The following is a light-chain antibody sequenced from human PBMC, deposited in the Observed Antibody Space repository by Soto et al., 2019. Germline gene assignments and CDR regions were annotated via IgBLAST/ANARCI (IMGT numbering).Light chain of an antibody. CDR1: QSISTY. CDR3: QQGHSPPWT. V-gene: IGKV1-39*01. CDR2: AAS. J-gene: IGKJ1*01. Sequence: DIQMTQSLSSLSASVGDRVTITCRASQSISTYLNWYQHRPGKAPKLLIDAASGLQSGVPSRFSGSGSGTDFTLNISSLQPEDFATYSCQQGHSPPWTFGQGTKVEIK.